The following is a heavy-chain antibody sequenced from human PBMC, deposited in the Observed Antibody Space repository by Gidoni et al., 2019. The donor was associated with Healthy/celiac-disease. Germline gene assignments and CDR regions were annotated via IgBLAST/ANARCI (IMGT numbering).Heavy chain of an antibody. D-gene: IGHD2-21*02. CDR1: GFPFSSYG. J-gene: IGHJ4*02. CDR2: IWYDGSNK. V-gene: IGHV3-33*01. Sequence: QVQLVESGGGVVQPGRSLRLSCAASGFPFSSYGMHWVRQAPGKGLEWVAVIWYDGSNKYYADSVKGRFTISRDNSKNTLYLQMNSLRAEDTAVYYCARDRLSHGVVVTAILDYWGQGTLVTVSS. CDR3: ARDRLSHGVVVTAILDY.